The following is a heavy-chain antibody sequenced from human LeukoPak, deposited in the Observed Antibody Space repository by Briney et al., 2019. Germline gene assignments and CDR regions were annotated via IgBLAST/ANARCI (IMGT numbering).Heavy chain of an antibody. D-gene: IGHD6-6*01. CDR1: GFTVSSNY. CDR3: AKDESIAARRAPFDY. V-gene: IGHV3-66*01. CDR2: IYRGGST. J-gene: IGHJ4*02. Sequence: PGGSLRLSCAASGFTVSSNYVSWVRQAPGKGLEWVSTIYRGGSTYYADSVKGRFTISRDNSKNTLYLQMNSLRAEDTAVYYCAKDESIAARRAPFDYWGQGTLVTVSS.